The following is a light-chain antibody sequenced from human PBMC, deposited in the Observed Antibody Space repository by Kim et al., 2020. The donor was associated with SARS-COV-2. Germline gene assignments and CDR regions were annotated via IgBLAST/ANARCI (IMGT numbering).Light chain of an antibody. J-gene: IGLJ2*01. V-gene: IGLV3-19*01. CDR3: NSRDSNDNVV. CDR1: SLRSYY. Sequence: VALSQTVRITCQGDSLRSYYATWYQQKPGQAPILFIYGKNNRPSGIPDRFSGSSSGNTASLTITGTQAGDEADYYCNSRDSNDNVVFGGGTQLTVL. CDR2: GKN.